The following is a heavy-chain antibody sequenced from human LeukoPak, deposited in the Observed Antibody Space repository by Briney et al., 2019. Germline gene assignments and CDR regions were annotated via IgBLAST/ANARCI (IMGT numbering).Heavy chain of an antibody. J-gene: IGHJ6*03. D-gene: IGHD3-10*01. CDR1: GYTFTGYY. CDR3: ARDLVRVGNYYYYYMDD. V-gene: IGHV1-2*02. Sequence: ASVKVSCKASGYTFTGYYMHWVRQAPGQGLEWMGWINPNSGGTNYAQKFQGRVTMTRDTSISTAYMELSRLRSDDTAVYYCARDLVRVGNYYYYYMDDWGKGTTVTVSS. CDR2: INPNSGGT.